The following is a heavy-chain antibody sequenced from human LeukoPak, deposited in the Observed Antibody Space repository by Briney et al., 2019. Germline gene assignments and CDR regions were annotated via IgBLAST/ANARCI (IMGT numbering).Heavy chain of an antibody. J-gene: IGHJ4*02. Sequence: ASLKVSCKASGYTFTDYYIHWVRQAPGQGLEWMSRFNPNIVATNYAQTLQGRVSTTRDTTIRIVYMDLSTPSPDDTAIFYCASEEFSGWFCFDYWGRGTVV. CDR1: GYTFTDYY. CDR2: FNPNIVAT. D-gene: IGHD3-10*01. CDR3: ASEEFSGWFCFDY. V-gene: IGHV1-2*02.